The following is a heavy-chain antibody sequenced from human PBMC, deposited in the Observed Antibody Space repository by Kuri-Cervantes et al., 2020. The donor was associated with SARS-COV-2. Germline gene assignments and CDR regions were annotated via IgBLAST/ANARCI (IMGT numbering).Heavy chain of an antibody. CDR2: IYYSGST. J-gene: IGHJ4*02. CDR3: ARGLSGGYSALDD. Sequence: SETLSLTCTVSGGSISSSSYYWGWIRQPPGKGLEWIGSIYYSGSTYYNPTLKSRVTIAVDTSKNQFSLKLSSVTAADPAVYYCARGLSGGYSALDDWGQGTLVTVSS. D-gene: IGHD5-18*01. V-gene: IGHV4-39*07. CDR1: GGSISSSSYY.